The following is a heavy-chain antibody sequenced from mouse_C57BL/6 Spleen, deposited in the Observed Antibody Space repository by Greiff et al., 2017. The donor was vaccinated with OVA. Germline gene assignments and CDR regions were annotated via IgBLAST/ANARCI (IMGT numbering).Heavy chain of an antibody. CDR3: ARCAPFITTVADYFDY. CDR2: IYPGSGST. Sequence: QVQLQQPGAELVKPGASVKMSCKASGYTFTIYWITWVKQRPGQGLEWIGDIYPGSGSTNYNEKFKSKATLTVDKSSSTAYMQLSSLTSEDSAVYYCARCAPFITTVADYFDYWGQGTTLTVSS. J-gene: IGHJ2*01. D-gene: IGHD1-1*01. V-gene: IGHV1-55*01. CDR1: GYTFTIYW.